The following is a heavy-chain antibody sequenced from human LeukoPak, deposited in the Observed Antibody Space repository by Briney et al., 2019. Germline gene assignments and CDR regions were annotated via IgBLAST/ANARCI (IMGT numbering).Heavy chain of an antibody. J-gene: IGHJ6*02. D-gene: IGHD4-23*01. CDR1: GYTFTSYY. Sequence: ASVKVSCKASGYTFTSYYMHWVRQAPGQGLEWMGISNPSGGSTRYAQKFQGRVTMTRDTSTSTVYMELSSLRSEDTAVYYCARGHGTNSQPYGMDVWGQGTTVTVSS. V-gene: IGHV1-46*01. CDR3: ARGHGTNSQPYGMDV. CDR2: SNPSGGST.